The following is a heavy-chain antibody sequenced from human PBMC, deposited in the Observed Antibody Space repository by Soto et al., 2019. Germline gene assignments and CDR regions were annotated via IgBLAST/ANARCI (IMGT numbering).Heavy chain of an antibody. D-gene: IGHD4-17*01. CDR2: IIPILGIA. Sequence: GASVKVSCKASGGTFSSYTISWVRQAPGQGLEWMGRIIPILGIANYAQKFQGRVTITADKSTSTAYMELSSLRSEDTAVYYCAREPDDYGDYYFDYWGQGTLVTVSS. CDR3: AREPDDYGDYYFDY. J-gene: IGHJ4*02. V-gene: IGHV1-69*04. CDR1: GGTFSSYT.